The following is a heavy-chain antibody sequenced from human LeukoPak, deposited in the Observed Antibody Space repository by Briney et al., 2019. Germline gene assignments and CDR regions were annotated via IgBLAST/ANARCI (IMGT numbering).Heavy chain of an antibody. J-gene: IGHJ4*02. CDR3: AREEVRQSTYYDFWSGYRYFDY. Sequence: GGSLRLSCAASGFTFSNYWMSWVRQAPGEGLEWVANIKQDGSEKYYVDSVKGRFTISRDNAKNSLYLQMNSLRAEDTAVYYCAREEVRQSTYYDFWSGYRYFDYWGQGTLVTVSS. CDR2: IKQDGSEK. D-gene: IGHD3-3*01. CDR1: GFTFSNYW. V-gene: IGHV3-7*01.